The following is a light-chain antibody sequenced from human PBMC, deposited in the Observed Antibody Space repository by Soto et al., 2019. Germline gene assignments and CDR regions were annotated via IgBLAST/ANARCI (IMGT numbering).Light chain of an antibody. J-gene: IGKJ5*01. CDR3: QQRSNWPIT. V-gene: IGKV3-11*01. CDR2: DAS. Sequence: EIVLTQSPATLSLSPGDTATLSCRASQSISNYLAWYQHKPGQAPRLLIFDASNRVTGIPARFSGSGSGTDFTLTISSLEPEDFAVYYCQQRSNWPITFGQGTRLEIK. CDR1: QSISNY.